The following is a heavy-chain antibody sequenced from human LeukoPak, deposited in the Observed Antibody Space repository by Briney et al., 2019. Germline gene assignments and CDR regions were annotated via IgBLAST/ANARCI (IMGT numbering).Heavy chain of an antibody. J-gene: IGHJ3*02. CDR1: DGSISSYY. CDR3: VRGVGATIPSSSFDI. Sequence: SETLSLTCTVSDGSISSYYWSWIRQPPGKGLEWIGYIYYSVSTNSNPPLKSRVTISVDTPQNEFSLRLRSMSAASTAIYSCVRGVGATIPSSSFDIWGQGTVVTASS. D-gene: IGHD5-24*01. V-gene: IGHV4-59*01. CDR2: IYYSVST.